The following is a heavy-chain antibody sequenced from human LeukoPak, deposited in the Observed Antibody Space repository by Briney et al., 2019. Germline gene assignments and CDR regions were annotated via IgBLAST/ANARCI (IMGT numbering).Heavy chain of an antibody. D-gene: IGHD6-13*01. CDR3: ASGPYPAAGTDHQFDY. CDR1: GGSISSYY. Sequence: SETLSLTCTVSGGSISSYYWSWIRQPPGKGLEWIGYIYYSGSTNYNPSLKSRVTISVDTSKNQFSLKLSSVTAADTAVYYCASGPYPAAGTDHQFDYWGQGTLVTVSS. J-gene: IGHJ4*02. CDR2: IYYSGST. V-gene: IGHV4-59*08.